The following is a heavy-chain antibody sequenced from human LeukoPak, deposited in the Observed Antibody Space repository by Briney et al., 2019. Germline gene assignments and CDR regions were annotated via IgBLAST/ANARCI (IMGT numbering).Heavy chain of an antibody. V-gene: IGHV1-2*02. J-gene: IGHJ5*02. Sequence: ASVKVSCKASGYTFTGYYMHWVRQAPGQGLEWMGWINPNSGGTNYAQKFQGRVTMTRDTSISTAYMELSRLRSDDTAVYYCARGGTTMTAKQRGRNWFDPWGQGTLVTVSS. CDR3: ARGGTTMTAKQRGRNWFDP. D-gene: IGHD3-22*01. CDR2: INPNSGGT. CDR1: GYTFTGYY.